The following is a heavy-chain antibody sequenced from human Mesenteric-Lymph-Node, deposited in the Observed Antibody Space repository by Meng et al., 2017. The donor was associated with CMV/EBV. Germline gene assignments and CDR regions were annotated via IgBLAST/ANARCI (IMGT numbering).Heavy chain of an antibody. CDR2: ISGSGGST. D-gene: IGHD1-26*01. CDR1: GFTFSSYA. Sequence: GESLKISCAASGFTFSSYAMSWVRQAPGKGLEWVSAISGSGGSTYYADSVKGRFTISRDNSKNTLYLQMNSLRAEDTAVYYCAKWGGGVQAWDHYGMDVWGQGTTVTVSS. J-gene: IGHJ6*02. V-gene: IGHV3-23*01. CDR3: AKWGGGVQAWDHYGMDV.